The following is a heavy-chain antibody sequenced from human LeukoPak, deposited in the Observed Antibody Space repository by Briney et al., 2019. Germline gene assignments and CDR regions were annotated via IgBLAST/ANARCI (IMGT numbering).Heavy chain of an antibody. J-gene: IGHJ4*02. V-gene: IGHV1-69*13. CDR2: IIPIFGTA. Sequence: SVKVSCKASGYTFTTYAMNWVRQAPGQGLEWMGGIIPIFGTANYAQKFQGRVTITADESTSTAYMELSSLRSEDTAVYYCAREAYPGYFDYWGQGTLVTVSS. CDR1: GYTFTTYA. CDR3: AREAYPGYFDY.